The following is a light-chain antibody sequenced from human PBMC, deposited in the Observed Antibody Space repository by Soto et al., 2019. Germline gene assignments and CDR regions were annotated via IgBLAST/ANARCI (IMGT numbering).Light chain of an antibody. V-gene: IGKV4-1*01. Sequence: DIVMTQSPDSLAVSLGERATINCKSSQNLLYSSNNKNYLAWYQQKPGQPPKLLIYWASTREAGVPDRFSGSGSETDFTLTISSLQAEDVAVYYCHQCYSTPSRTFGGGTRVEIK. CDR2: WAS. J-gene: IGKJ4*01. CDR3: HQCYSTPSRT. CDR1: QNLLYSSNNKNY.